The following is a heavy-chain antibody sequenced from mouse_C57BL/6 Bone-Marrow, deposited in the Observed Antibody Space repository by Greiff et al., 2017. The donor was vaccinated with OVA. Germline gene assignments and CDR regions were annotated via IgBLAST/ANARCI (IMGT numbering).Heavy chain of an antibody. Sequence: VQLQQPGAELVKPGASVKMSCKASGYTFTSYWITWVKQRPGQGLEWIGDIYPGSGSTNYNEKFKSKATLTVDTSSSTAYMQLSSLTSEDSAVYYCARSGTPSTVGYWYFDVWGTGTTVTVSS. D-gene: IGHD1-1*01. CDR1: GYTFTSYW. CDR2: IYPGSGST. V-gene: IGHV1-55*01. J-gene: IGHJ1*03. CDR3: ARSGTPSTVGYWYFDV.